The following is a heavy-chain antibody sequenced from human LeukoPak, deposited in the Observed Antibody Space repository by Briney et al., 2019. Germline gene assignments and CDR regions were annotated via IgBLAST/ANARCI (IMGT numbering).Heavy chain of an antibody. CDR3: ARARRMLYEYTYFDY. CDR2: ISSSGSTI. Sequence: GGSLRLSCAASGFTFSDYYMSWIRQAPGKGLEWVSYISSSGSTIYYADSVKGRFTISRDNAKNSLYLQMNSLRAEDTAVYYYARARRMLYEYTYFDYWGQGTLVTVSS. CDR1: GFTFSDYY. V-gene: IGHV3-11*04. D-gene: IGHD2-8*01. J-gene: IGHJ4*02.